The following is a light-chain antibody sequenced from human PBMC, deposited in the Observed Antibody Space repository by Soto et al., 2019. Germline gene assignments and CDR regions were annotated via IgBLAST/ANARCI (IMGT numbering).Light chain of an antibody. CDR2: DAS. Sequence: EIVLTQSPGTLSLSPGERATLSCRASQSVSSSYLAWYQQKPGQAPGLLIYDASSRSTGIPDRCSGRGAGTDFPLSISRLEPEDVAVYYCQQYGSSPRTFGQGTKVEIK. CDR3: QQYGSSPRT. J-gene: IGKJ1*01. CDR1: QSVSSSY. V-gene: IGKV3-20*01.